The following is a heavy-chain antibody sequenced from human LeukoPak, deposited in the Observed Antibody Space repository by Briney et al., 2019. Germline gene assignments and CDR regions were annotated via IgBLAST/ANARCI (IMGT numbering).Heavy chain of an antibody. Sequence: PGGSLRLSCVVSGFDLSDYYMSWIRQAPRKGLEWISYISSSGGNIYFADSVKGRFTMSRDNARGSLYLQMNSLRADDTAIYYCARRRDYFDYWGQGTLVTVSS. CDR2: ISSSGGNI. V-gene: IGHV3-11*01. CDR1: GFDLSDYY. CDR3: ARRRDYFDY. J-gene: IGHJ4*02.